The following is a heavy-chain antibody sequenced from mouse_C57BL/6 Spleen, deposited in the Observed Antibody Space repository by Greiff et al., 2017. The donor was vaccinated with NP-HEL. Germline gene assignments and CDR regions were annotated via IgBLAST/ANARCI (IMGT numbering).Heavy chain of an antibody. Sequence: EVKLMESGGGLVQPKGSLKLSCAASGFSFNTYAMNWVRQAPGKGLEWVARIRSKSNNYATYYADSVKDRFTISRDDSESMLYLQMNNLKTEDTAMYYCVRRGYSNYGAMDYWGQGTSVTVSS. D-gene: IGHD2-5*01. V-gene: IGHV10-1*01. J-gene: IGHJ4*01. CDR1: GFSFNTYA. CDR3: VRRGYSNYGAMDY. CDR2: IRSKSNNYAT.